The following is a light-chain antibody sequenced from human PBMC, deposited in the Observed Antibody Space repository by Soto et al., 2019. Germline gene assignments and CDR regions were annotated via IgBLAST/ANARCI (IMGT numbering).Light chain of an antibody. CDR3: SSYTSSNTYV. Sequence: SVLTQAAPVCGSPGQSITISCTGTSGDIGGYDYVSWYQQHPGKAPKLMIYDVSNRPSAVSNRFSGSKSGTTASLTISGLQAEDEADYYCSSYTSSNTYVFGTGTKVTVL. CDR1: SGDIGGYDY. V-gene: IGLV2-14*03. CDR2: DVS. J-gene: IGLJ1*01.